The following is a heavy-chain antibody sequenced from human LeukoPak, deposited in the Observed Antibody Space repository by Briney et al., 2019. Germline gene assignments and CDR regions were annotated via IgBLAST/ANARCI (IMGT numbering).Heavy chain of an antibody. CDR2: ISGGGGAT. V-gene: IGHV3-23*01. Sequence: GGSLRLSCAASGFTFDDYGMTWVRQAPGKGLEWVSAISGGGGATYYALSVRGRITISRDNSKNTLYLQMSSLRAEDTAVYYCAKDSSSSPYYFDYWGQGTLVTVSS. CDR3: AKDSSSSPYYFDY. J-gene: IGHJ4*02. CDR1: GFTFDDYG. D-gene: IGHD6-6*01.